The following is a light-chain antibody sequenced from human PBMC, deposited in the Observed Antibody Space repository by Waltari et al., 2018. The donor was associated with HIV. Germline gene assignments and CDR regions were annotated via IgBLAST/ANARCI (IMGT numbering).Light chain of an antibody. CDR3: QHRSSWPRGT. J-gene: IGKJ2*01. V-gene: IGKV3-11*01. Sequence: IVLTQSPATLSLSPGERATPSCRVRHSISSSLACYQQKPVHAPRLLIYDAANRATGIPARFSVSGSATDFTLTISSLEPEEFAVYYCQHRSSWPRGTFGQGTKREIK. CDR1: HSISSS. CDR2: DAA.